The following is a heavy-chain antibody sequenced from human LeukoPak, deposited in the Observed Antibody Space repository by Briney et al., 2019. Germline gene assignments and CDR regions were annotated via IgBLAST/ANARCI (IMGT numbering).Heavy chain of an antibody. CDR3: AKDGRWLQGYFDY. D-gene: IGHD5-24*01. Sequence: GGSLRLSCAASGFTFSSYWMGWVRQAPGKGLEWVANIKEDGSEMYYVDSVKGRFTISRDNAKNSLYLQMNSLRAEDTALYYCAKDGRWLQGYFDYWGQGTLVTVSS. CDR1: GFTFSSYW. CDR2: IKEDGSEM. J-gene: IGHJ4*02. V-gene: IGHV3-7*03.